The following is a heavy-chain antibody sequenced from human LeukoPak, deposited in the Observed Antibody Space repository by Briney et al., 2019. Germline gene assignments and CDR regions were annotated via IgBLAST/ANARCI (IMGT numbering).Heavy chain of an antibody. CDR1: GYTFTSYG. V-gene: IGHV1-18*01. J-gene: IGHJ4*02. CDR2: ISAYNGNT. CDR3: ARDAGSGSYGPFDY. D-gene: IGHD3-10*01. Sequence: ASVKVSCKASGYTFTSYGISWARQAPGQGLEWMGWISAYNGNTNYAQKLQGRVTMTTDTSTSTAYMELRSLRSDDTAVYYCARDAGSGSYGPFDYWGQGTLVTVSS.